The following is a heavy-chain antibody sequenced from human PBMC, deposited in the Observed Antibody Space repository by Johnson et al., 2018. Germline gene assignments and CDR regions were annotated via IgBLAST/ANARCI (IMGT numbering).Heavy chain of an antibody. CDR2: ISWNGDGR. V-gene: IGHV3-9*01. CDR3: AGLKPGLLIIGAGSYHYMDV. CDR1: GFTFDNYA. D-gene: IGHD3/OR15-3a*01. Sequence: VQLVQSGGGLVQHGRSLRLSCAASGFTFDNYAIHWVRQTSGRGLEWVSGISWNGDGRTYADSVKGRFTISRDHTTNSGFLLMSHLRPEDEAVYYCAGLKPGLLIIGAGSYHYMDVWGKGTTVTVSS. J-gene: IGHJ6*03.